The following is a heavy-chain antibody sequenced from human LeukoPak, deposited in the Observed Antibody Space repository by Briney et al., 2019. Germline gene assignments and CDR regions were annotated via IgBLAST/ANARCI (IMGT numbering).Heavy chain of an antibody. J-gene: IGHJ4*02. CDR1: GGSISSGGYY. CDR3: ARNDSSGILDY. CDR2: IYYSGST. D-gene: IGHD3-22*01. Sequence: SETLSLTCTVSGGSISSGGYYWSWIRQHPGKGLEWIGYIYYSGSTYYNPSLKSRVTISVDTSKNQFSLKLSSVTAADTAVYYCARNDSSGILDYWGRGTLVTVSS. V-gene: IGHV4-31*03.